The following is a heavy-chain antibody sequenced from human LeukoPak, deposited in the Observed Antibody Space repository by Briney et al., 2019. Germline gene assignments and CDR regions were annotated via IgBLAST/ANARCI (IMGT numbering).Heavy chain of an antibody. V-gene: IGHV3-30*04. Sequence: GGSLRLSCAASGFTFSSYAMHWVRQAPGKGLEWVAVISYDGSNKYYADSVKGRFTIPRDNSKNTLYLQMNSLRAEDTTVYYCARPVIRAAPAGYCSGGSCYAPFDYWGQGALVTVSS. CDR2: ISYDGSNK. D-gene: IGHD2-15*01. CDR1: GFTFSSYA. CDR3: ARPVIRAAPAGYCSGGSCYAPFDY. J-gene: IGHJ4*02.